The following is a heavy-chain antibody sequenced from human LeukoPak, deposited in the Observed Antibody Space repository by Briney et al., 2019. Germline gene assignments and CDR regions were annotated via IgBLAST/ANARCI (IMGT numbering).Heavy chain of an antibody. CDR2: IYYSGST. CDR1: GGSISSSSYY. CDR3: ARHVYGSGNYYNGVFDY. V-gene: IGHV4-39*01. J-gene: IGHJ4*02. Sequence: SETLSLTCTVSGGSISSSSYYWGWIRQPPGKGLEWIGSIYYSGSTYYNPSLKSRVTISVDTSKNQFSLKLSSVTAADTAVHYCARHVYGSGNYYNGVFDYWGQGTLVTVSS. D-gene: IGHD3-10*01.